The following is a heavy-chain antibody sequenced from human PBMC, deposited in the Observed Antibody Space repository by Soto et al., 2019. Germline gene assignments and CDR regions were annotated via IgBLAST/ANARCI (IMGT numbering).Heavy chain of an antibody. J-gene: IGHJ6*02. CDR1: GYTFTSYD. Sequence: QVQLVQSGAEVKKPGASVKVSCKASGYTFTSYDINWVRQATGQGLEWMGWMNPNSGNTGYAQKFQGRVTMTRNTSISTAYMELSSLRSEDTAVYYCARFYYYGSGSYYYYYGMDVWGQGTTVTVSS. V-gene: IGHV1-8*01. CDR2: MNPNSGNT. D-gene: IGHD3-10*01. CDR3: ARFYYYGSGSYYYYYGMDV.